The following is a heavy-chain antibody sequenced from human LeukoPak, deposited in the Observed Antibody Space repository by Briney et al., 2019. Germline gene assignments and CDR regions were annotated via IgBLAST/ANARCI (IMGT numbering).Heavy chain of an antibody. CDR1: GGTFSSYA. V-gene: IGHV1-69*06. CDR3: ASAWGSYRCQGNY. J-gene: IGHJ4*02. D-gene: IGHD3-16*02. Sequence: SVKVSCKASGGTFSSYAISRVRQAPGQGLEWMGEIIPIFGTANYAQKFQGRVTITADKSTSTAYMELSSLRSEDTAVYYCASAWGSYRCQGNYWGQGTLVTVSS. CDR2: IIPIFGTA.